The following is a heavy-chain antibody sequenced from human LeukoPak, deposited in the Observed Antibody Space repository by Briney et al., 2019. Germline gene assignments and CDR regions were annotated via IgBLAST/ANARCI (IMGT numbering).Heavy chain of an antibody. CDR3: ARANNGSWHN. D-gene: IGHD6-13*01. CDR2: IKPDGSAE. V-gene: IGHV3-7*01. Sequence: GGSLRLSCAASGFTFSTYWMSWVRQAPGRGLEWVANIKPDGSAEYYAASVKGRFTVSRDNAKNSLYLQMNSLRVDDTAVYYCARANNGSWHNWGQGTLVTVSS. CDR1: GFTFSTYW. J-gene: IGHJ4*02.